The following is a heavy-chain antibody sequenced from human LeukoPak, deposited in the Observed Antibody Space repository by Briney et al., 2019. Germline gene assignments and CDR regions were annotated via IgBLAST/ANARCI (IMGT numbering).Heavy chain of an antibody. D-gene: IGHD6-13*01. V-gene: IGHV4-4*02. CDR2: VHHSGTT. CDR1: GGSIDTINW. J-gene: IGHJ5*02. Sequence: SDTLSLTCSVSGGSIDTINWWTWVRQPPGKGLEWIGEVHHSGTTSYNPSLRSRVTISVDTSKNQFSLRLRSVTAADTAVYYCARDLVYSRLIRGWFDPWGQGTLVTVSS. CDR3: ARDLVYSRLIRGWFDP.